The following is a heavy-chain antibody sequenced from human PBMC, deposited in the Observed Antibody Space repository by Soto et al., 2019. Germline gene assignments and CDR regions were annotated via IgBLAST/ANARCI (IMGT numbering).Heavy chain of an antibody. CDR3: SQYSSGNQGGSTWFAS. D-gene: IGHD3-22*01. J-gene: IGHJ5*01. CDR2: IYWNDYK. CDR1: GWSLNYRKVG. Sequence: TGSSSGWSLNYRKVGLGWIRQPPGKALEWLALIYWNDYKRYSPSLKSRLTIIKDSSKNQVVLIMTNMDPVDTATYYCSQYSSGNQGGSTWFASWG. V-gene: IGHV2-5*01.